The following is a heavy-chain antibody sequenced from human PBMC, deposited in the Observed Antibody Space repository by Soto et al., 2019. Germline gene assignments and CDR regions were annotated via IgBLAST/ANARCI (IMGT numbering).Heavy chain of an antibody. CDR2: IYSSDNT. J-gene: IGHJ4*02. CDR1: GFTVRSNY. Sequence: EVQLVETGGSLIQPGGSLRLSCAVSGFTVRSNYMSWVRQAPGKGLEWVSIIYSSDNTYYADSVKGRFTMSRDTSNNTVFLQMSSLRAEDTAVYYCARVSSPFGYWGQGTLVTVSS. D-gene: IGHD3-16*01. V-gene: IGHV3-53*02. CDR3: ARVSSPFGY.